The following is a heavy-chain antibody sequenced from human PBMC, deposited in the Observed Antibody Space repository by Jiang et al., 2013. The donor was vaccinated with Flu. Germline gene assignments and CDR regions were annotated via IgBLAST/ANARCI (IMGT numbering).Heavy chain of an antibody. CDR2: IWYDGSNK. Sequence: WVRQAPGKGLEWVAVIWYDGSNKYYADSVKGRFTISRDNSKNTLYLQMNSLRAEDTAVYYCAKDTRSLNRYFQHWGQGTLVTVSS. CDR3: AKDTRSLNRYFQH. D-gene: IGHD2-2*01. V-gene: IGHV3-33*06. J-gene: IGHJ1*01.